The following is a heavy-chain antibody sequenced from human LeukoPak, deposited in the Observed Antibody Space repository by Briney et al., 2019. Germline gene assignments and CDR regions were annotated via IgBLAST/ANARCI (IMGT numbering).Heavy chain of an antibody. CDR1: GGSFSDYY. CDR2: INHSGST. Sequence: SETLSLTCAVYGGSFSDYYWSWIRQPPGKGLEWIGEINHSGSTNYNPSLKSRVTISVDTSKNQFSLKLSPVTAADTAVYYCARGGDDILTGPTPLYWGQGTLVTVSS. CDR3: ARGGDDILTGPTPLY. J-gene: IGHJ4*02. V-gene: IGHV4-34*01. D-gene: IGHD3-9*01.